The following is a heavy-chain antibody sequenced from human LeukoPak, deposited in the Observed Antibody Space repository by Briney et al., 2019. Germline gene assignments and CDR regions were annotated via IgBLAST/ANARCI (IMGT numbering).Heavy chain of an antibody. CDR3: ARTYSNCPYRPFDY. CDR1: DYSISSSYY. V-gene: IGHV4-38-2*02. CDR2: IYHSGNT. Sequence: PSETLSLTCSVSDYSISSSYYWAWIPQPPGKGLEWIGNIYHSGNTYYNPSLTGRLTISVDPSKNQFSLKLSSVTAADTAVYYCARTYSNCPYRPFDYWGQGTLVTVSS. D-gene: IGHD4-11*01. J-gene: IGHJ4*02.